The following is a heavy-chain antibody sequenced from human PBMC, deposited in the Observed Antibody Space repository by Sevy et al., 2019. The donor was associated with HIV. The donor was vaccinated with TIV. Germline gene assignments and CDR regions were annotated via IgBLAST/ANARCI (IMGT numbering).Heavy chain of an antibody. Sequence: GGSLRLSCAASGFTFSSYAMHWVRQAPGKGLEWVAVISYDGSNKYYADSVKGRFTISRDNSKNRLYLQMNSLRAEDTAVYYCARDLIAAVVPTDYYYGMDVWGQGTTVTVSS. J-gene: IGHJ6*02. CDR1: GFTFSSYA. CDR3: ARDLIAAVVPTDYYYGMDV. V-gene: IGHV3-30-3*01. D-gene: IGHD6-13*01. CDR2: ISYDGSNK.